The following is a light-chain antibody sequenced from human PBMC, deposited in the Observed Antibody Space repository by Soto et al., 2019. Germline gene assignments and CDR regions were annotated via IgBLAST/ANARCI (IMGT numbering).Light chain of an antibody. J-gene: IGKJ5*01. CDR2: AAS. CDR1: QSISSY. V-gene: IGKV1-39*01. CDR3: QQSYSTPIT. Sequence: QMPQSPSSLSASVVYRFTINCLASQSISSYLNWYQQKPGKAPKLLIYAASSLQSGVPSRFIGSGSGTNFTLTVSSLQPEDFATYYCQQSYSTPITFGKGTKLEIK.